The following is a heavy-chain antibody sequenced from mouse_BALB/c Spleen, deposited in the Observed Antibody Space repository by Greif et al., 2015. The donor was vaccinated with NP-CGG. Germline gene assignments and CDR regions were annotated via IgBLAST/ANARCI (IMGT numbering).Heavy chain of an antibody. D-gene: IGHD2-3*01. Sequence: VMLVESGPGLVAPSQSLSITCTVSGFSLTSYGVHWVRRPPGKGLEWLGVIWAGGSTNYNSALMSRLSISKDNSKSQVFLKMNSLQTDDTAMYYCARDGGLLRWFAYWGQGTLVTVSA. J-gene: IGHJ3*01. CDR3: ARDGGLLRWFAY. V-gene: IGHV2-9*02. CDR2: IWAGGST. CDR1: GFSLTSYG.